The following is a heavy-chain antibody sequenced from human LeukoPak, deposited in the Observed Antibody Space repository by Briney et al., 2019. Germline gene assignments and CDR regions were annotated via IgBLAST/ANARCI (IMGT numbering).Heavy chain of an antibody. V-gene: IGHV4-39*01. CDR3: ARRESLATVGTYYFDY. CDR1: GGSISSSNHY. J-gene: IGHJ4*02. Sequence: SETLSLTCTVSGGSISSSNHYWGWIRQSPGKGLEWIGSMYYSGSTYYNPSLKSRVTISVDTSKNQFSLKLTSVTAADTAVYYCARRESLATVGTYYFDYWGQGTLVTVSS. D-gene: IGHD3-10*01. CDR2: MYYSGST.